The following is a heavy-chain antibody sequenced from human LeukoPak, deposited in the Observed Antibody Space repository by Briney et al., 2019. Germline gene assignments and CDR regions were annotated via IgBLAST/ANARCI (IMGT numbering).Heavy chain of an antibody. V-gene: IGHV3-33*03. Sequence: GGSLRLSCAASGFNFSSCGMHWVRQAPGKGLEWAALIWYDGSKKYYVDSVKGRFTISRDNSKSTLYLQMNSLRAEDTALYYCAKDPEAWWLFDSWGRGSLVTVSS. CDR2: IWYDGSKK. CDR3: AKDPEAWWLFDS. J-gene: IGHJ4*02. CDR1: GFNFSSCG. D-gene: IGHD2-15*01.